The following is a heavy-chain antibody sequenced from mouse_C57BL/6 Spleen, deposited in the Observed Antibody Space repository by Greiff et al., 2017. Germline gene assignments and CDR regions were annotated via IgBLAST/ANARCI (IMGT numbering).Heavy chain of an antibody. CDR1: GYTFTSYW. Sequence: QVQLKQPGAELVKPGASVKLSCKASGYTFTSYWMHWVKQRPGRGLEWIGRIDPNSGGTKYNEKFKSKATLTVDKPSSTAYMQLSSLTSEDSAVYYCATTVVAPMDYWGQGTSVTVSS. CDR3: ATTVVAPMDY. D-gene: IGHD1-1*01. CDR2: IDPNSGGT. J-gene: IGHJ4*01. V-gene: IGHV1-72*01.